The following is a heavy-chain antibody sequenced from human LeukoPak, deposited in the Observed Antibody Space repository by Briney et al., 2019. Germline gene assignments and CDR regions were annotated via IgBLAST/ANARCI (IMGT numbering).Heavy chain of an antibody. CDR3: AKGRLTLGPDAFDI. CDR1: GFTFSSYG. CDR2: ISYDGSNK. Sequence: GGSLRLSCAASGFTFSSYGMHWVRQAPGKGLEWVAVISYDGSNKYYADSVKGRFTISRDNSKNTLYLQMNSLRAEDTAVYYCAKGRLTLGPDAFDIWGQGTMVTVSS. D-gene: IGHD7-27*01. J-gene: IGHJ3*02. V-gene: IGHV3-30*18.